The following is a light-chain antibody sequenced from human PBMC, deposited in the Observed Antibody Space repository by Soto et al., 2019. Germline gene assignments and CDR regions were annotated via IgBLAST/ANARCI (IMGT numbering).Light chain of an antibody. CDR2: TTN. V-gene: IGLV8-61*01. CDR3: VLYMGSGISV. J-gene: IGLJ3*02. Sequence: QTVVTQEPSFSVSPGRTVTLTCGLSSGSVSTSYYPSWYQQTPGQAPRTLIHTTNTRSSGVPDRFSGSILGNKAALTITGAQADDESEYYCVLYMGSGISVFGGGTKLTVL. CDR1: SGSVSTSYY.